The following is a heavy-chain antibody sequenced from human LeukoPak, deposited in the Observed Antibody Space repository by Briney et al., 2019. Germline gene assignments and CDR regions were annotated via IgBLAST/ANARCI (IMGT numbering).Heavy chain of an antibody. Sequence: GGSLRLSCAASGFTFSSYWMNWVRQAPGKGLEWVANIKQDGSEEYYVDSVKGRFPISRDNAKNSLYLQMNSLRAEDTAVYYCARARITGTTNNWFDPWGQGTLVTVSS. CDR3: ARARITGTTNNWFDP. D-gene: IGHD1-14*01. CDR2: IKQDGSEE. V-gene: IGHV3-7*04. CDR1: GFTFSSYW. J-gene: IGHJ5*02.